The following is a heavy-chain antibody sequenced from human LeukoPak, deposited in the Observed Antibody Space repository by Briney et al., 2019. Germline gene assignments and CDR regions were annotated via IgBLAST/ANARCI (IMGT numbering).Heavy chain of an antibody. V-gene: IGHV1-69*13. D-gene: IGHD2-2*01. J-gene: IGHJ4*02. Sequence: PVKLSGTASGGTVSSYAISWVRQAPGQGRGWRGGFIPIVGTANYAQKFQGRVTITADESKSTASMELSSVRSGDRAVYYCARDAAYCSSTSCSDNFDYWGQGTLVTVSS. CDR2: FIPIVGTA. CDR3: ARDAAYCSSTSCSDNFDY. CDR1: GGTVSSYA.